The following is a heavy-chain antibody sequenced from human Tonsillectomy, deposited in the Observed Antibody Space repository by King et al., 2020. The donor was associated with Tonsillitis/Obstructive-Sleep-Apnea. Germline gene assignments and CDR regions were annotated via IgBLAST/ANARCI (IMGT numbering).Heavy chain of an antibody. Sequence: VQLVESGGGLVQPGRSLRLSCTASGFTFGDYAMSWVRQAPGKGLEWVGFIRSKAYGGTTEYAASVKGRXTISRDDSKSIAYLQMNSLKTEDTAVYYCTRSLXXXYYYYMDVWGKGXTVTVSS. CDR2: IRSKAYGGTT. CDR1: GFTFGDYA. CDR3: TRSLXXXYYYYMDV. J-gene: IGHJ6*03. V-gene: IGHV3-49*04.